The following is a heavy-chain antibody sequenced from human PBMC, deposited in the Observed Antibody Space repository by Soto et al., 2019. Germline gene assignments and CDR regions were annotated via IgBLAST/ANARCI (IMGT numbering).Heavy chain of an antibody. V-gene: IGHV1-8*01. Sequence: ASVKVSCKASGYTFTSYDINWVRQATGQGLEWMGWMNPNSGNTGYAQKFQGRVTMTRNTSISTAYMELSSLRSEDTAVYYCARGGFTMVRGVIITPGSFDPWGQGTLVTVSS. CDR2: MNPNSGNT. J-gene: IGHJ5*02. D-gene: IGHD3-10*01. CDR3: ARGGFTMVRGVIITPGSFDP. CDR1: GYTFTSYD.